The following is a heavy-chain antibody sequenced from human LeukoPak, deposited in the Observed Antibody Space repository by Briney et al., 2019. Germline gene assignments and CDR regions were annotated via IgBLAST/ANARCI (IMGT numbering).Heavy chain of an antibody. Sequence: PGGSLRLSCAASGFTFNNAWMSWVRQAPGKGLEWVSRIKSKTDGGTTDYAAPVKGRFTISRDDSKNTLYLHMNSLKTEDTAVYYCTTDRGPGFWYWGQGTLVTVS. CDR1: GFTFNNAW. J-gene: IGHJ4*02. CDR3: TTDRGPGFWY. V-gene: IGHV3-15*01. CDR2: IKSKTDGGTT.